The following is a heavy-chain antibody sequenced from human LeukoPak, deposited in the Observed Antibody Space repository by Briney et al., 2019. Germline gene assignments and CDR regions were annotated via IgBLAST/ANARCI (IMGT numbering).Heavy chain of an antibody. J-gene: IGHJ6*03. CDR2: INPSGGST. V-gene: IGHV1-46*01. Sequence: GASVKVSCKASGYTFTSYYMHWVRQAPGQGLEWMGIINPSGGSTSYAQKLQGRVTMTRDMSTSTVYMELSSLRSEDTAVYYCASRAMVRGVGYYYMDVWGKGTTVTVSS. D-gene: IGHD3-10*01. CDR3: ASRAMVRGVGYYYMDV. CDR1: GYTFTSYY.